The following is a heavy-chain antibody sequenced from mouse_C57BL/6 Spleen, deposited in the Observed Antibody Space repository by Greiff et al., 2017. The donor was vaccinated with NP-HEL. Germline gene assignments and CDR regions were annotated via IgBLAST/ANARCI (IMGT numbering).Heavy chain of an antibody. CDR1: GFTFSDYG. V-gene: IGHV5-17*01. Sequence: EVQRVESGGGLVKPGGSLKLSCAASGFTFSDYGMHWVRQAPEKGLEWVAYISSGSSTIYYADTVKGRFTISRDKAKNTLFLQMTSLRSEDTAMYYCARTAQATTAWFAYWGQGTLVTVSA. D-gene: IGHD3-2*02. CDR3: ARTAQATTAWFAY. J-gene: IGHJ3*01. CDR2: ISSGSSTI.